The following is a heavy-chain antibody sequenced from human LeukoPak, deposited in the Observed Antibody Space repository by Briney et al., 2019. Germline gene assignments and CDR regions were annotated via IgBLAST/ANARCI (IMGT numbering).Heavy chain of an antibody. Sequence: PSETLSLTCTVSGGSISSGSYYWSWIRQPAGKGLEWIGRIYTSGSTNYNPSLKSRVTISVDTSKNQFSLKLSSVTAADTAVYYCARGYHSPRWVSGYYYMDVWGKGTTVTVSS. CDR1: GGSISSGSYY. V-gene: IGHV4-61*02. CDR3: ARGYHSPRWVSGYYYMDV. J-gene: IGHJ6*03. D-gene: IGHD3-22*01. CDR2: IYTSGST.